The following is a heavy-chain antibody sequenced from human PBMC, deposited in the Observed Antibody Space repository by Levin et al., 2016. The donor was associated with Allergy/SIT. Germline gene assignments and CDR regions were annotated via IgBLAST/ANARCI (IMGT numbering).Heavy chain of an antibody. D-gene: IGHD6-6*01. V-gene: IGHV3-23*01. J-gene: IGHJ6*03. CDR2: TSGGLGST. CDR1: GFNFRNYA. CDR3: AKEVVSALNYYMDA. Sequence: GESLKISCTASGFNFRNYAMSWVRQAPGKGLEWVSGTSGGLGSTSYAGSVKGRFTISRDNSKNTVFLQMNSLRVDDTAVYYCAKEVVSALNYYMDAWGKGTMVTVSS.